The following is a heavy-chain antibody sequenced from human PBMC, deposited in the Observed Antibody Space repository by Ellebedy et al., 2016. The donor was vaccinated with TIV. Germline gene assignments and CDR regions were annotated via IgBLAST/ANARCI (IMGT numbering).Heavy chain of an antibody. CDR1: GYSFTSYW. D-gene: IGHD6-13*01. CDR3: ARSSRYSSLIFDY. J-gene: IGHJ4*02. Sequence: GGSLRLSXKGSGYSFTSYWIGWVRQMPGKGLEWMGIIYPGDSDTRYSPSFQGQVTISADKSISTAYLQWSSLKASDTAMYYCARSSRYSSLIFDYWGQGTLVTVSS. CDR2: IYPGDSDT. V-gene: IGHV5-51*01.